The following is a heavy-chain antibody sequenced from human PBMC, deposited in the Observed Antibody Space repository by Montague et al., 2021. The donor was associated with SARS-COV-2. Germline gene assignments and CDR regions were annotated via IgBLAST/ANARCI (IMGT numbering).Heavy chain of an antibody. D-gene: IGHD3-10*01. V-gene: IGHV4-39*01. CDR3: ARREYSYGWGD. J-gene: IGHJ4*02. CDR2: DDYSGNY. Sequence: SETLSLTCTVTGGPISGSCDYWGWHRPSKGKGLEWFVCDDYSGNYYSSLSIKSRLTIAADKTKNPFSLKSNSVTAAATALYCCARREYSYGWGDWGQGTLVTVSS. CDR1: GGPISGSCDY.